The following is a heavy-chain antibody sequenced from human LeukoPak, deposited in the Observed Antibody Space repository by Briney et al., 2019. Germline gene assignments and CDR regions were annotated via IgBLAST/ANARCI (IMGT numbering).Heavy chain of an antibody. CDR3: AKDRDTMIVVLDY. CDR1: GFTFSSYG. CDR2: ISYDGSNK. D-gene: IGHD3-22*01. J-gene: IGHJ4*02. Sequence: PGGSLRLSCAASGFTFSSYGMHWVRQAPGKGLEWVAVISYDGSNKYYADSVKGRFTISRDNSKNTLYLQMNSLRAEDTAVYYCAKDRDTMIVVLDYWGQGTLVTVSS. V-gene: IGHV3-30*18.